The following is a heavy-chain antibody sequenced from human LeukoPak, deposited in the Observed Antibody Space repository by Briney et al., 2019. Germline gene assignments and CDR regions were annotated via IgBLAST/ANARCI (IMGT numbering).Heavy chain of an antibody. J-gene: IGHJ3*02. Sequence: PGGSLRLSCAASGFTFSSYSMNWVRQAPGKGLEWVSSISSSSSYIYYADSVKGRFTISRDNAKNSLYLQMNSLRAEDTAVYYCARESLALGDAFDIWGQGTMVTVSS. CDR1: GFTFSSYS. V-gene: IGHV3-21*01. D-gene: IGHD3-16*02. CDR2: ISSSSSYI. CDR3: ARESLALGDAFDI.